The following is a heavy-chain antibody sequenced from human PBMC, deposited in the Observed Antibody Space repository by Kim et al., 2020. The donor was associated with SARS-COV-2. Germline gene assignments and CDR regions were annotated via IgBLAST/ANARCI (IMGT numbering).Heavy chain of an antibody. CDR3: ARVRRPGEGTAWYFDL. J-gene: IGHJ2*01. V-gene: IGHV4-59*01. D-gene: IGHD3-10*01. Sequence: SETLSLTCTVSGGSISSYYWSWIRQPPGKGLEWIGYIYYSGSTNYNPSLKSRVTISVDTSKNQFSLKLSSVTAADTAVYYCARVRRPGEGTAWYFDLWGRGTLVTVSS. CDR1: GGSISSYY. CDR2: IYYSGST.